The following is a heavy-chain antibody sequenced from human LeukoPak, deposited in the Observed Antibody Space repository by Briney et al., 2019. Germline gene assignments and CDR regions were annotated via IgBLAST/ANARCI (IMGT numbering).Heavy chain of an antibody. V-gene: IGHV3-53*05. CDR3: VRGYSFGPYGMDV. D-gene: IGHD2-15*01. J-gene: IGHJ6*02. Sequence: GGSLRLSCAASGFTVSSNYMSWVRQAPGKGLEWVSVIYSGGSTYYADSVKGRFTISRDNSKNTLYLQMSSLRAEDTAVYFCVRGYSFGPYGMDVWGQGTTVTVSS. CDR1: GFTVSSNY. CDR2: IYSGGST.